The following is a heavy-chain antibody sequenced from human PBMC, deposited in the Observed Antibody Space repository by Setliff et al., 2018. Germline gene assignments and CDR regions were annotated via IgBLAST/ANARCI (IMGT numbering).Heavy chain of an antibody. J-gene: IGHJ6*02. D-gene: IGHD2-15*01. CDR3: ARKKTVYWYYGMDV. Sequence: SETLSLTCAVYGVSFSGYYWSWIRQPPGKGPEWIGEINHSGSTNYNPSLKSRVTISVDTSKNQFSLKPSSVTAADTAVYYCARKKTVYWYYGMDVWGQGTTVTVSS. CDR2: INHSGST. CDR1: GVSFSGYY. V-gene: IGHV4-34*01.